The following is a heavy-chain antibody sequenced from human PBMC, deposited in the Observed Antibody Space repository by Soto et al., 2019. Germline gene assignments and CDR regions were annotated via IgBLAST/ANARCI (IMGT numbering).Heavy chain of an antibody. CDR1: GGTFSSYA. Sequence: QVQLVQSGAEVKKPGSSVKVSCKASGGTFSSYAISWVRQAPGQGLEWMGGIIPIFGTANYAQKFQGRVTITADKSTSTAYMELSSLRSEDTAVYYCARDGEMATNYYYYGMDVWRQGTTVTVSS. CDR3: ARDGEMATNYYYYGMDV. J-gene: IGHJ6*02. CDR2: IIPIFGTA. D-gene: IGHD5-12*01. V-gene: IGHV1-69*06.